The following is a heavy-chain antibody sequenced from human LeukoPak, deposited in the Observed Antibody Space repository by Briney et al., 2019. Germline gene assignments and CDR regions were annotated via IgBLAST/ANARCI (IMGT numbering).Heavy chain of an antibody. CDR3: ARDSSGCFDY. D-gene: IGHD6-19*01. CDR2: IYSGGST. V-gene: IGHV3-53*01. J-gene: IGHJ4*02. Sequence: GGSLRLSCAASGFTFSSYAMSWVRQAPGKGLEWVSVIYSGGSTYYADSVKGRFTISRDNSKNTLYLQMNSLRAEDTAVYYCARDSSGCFDYWGQGTLVTVSS. CDR1: GFTFSSYA.